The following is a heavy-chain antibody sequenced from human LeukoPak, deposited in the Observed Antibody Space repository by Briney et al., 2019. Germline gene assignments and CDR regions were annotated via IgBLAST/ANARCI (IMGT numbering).Heavy chain of an antibody. CDR1: GFSFSSSA. V-gene: IGHV3-23*01. CDR2: ITGNGATT. CDR3: AKERRRVDTEMVRSYYFEN. D-gene: IGHD5-18*01. J-gene: IGHJ4*02. Sequence: GGSLRLSCAGSGFSFSSSAMSWVRQTPGKGLEWVSSITGNGATTYYSDSVKGRFTISRDNSRNTLSLQMSSLRVEDTAVYYCAKERRRVDTEMVRSYYFENWGQGTLVTVPS.